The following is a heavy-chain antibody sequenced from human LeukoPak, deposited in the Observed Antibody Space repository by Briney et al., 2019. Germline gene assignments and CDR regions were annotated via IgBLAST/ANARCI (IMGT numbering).Heavy chain of an antibody. J-gene: IGHJ6*02. D-gene: IGHD3-10*01. CDR1: GFTFSSYS. V-gene: IGHV3-21*01. Sequence: GGSLRLSCAAAGFTFSSYSMSWVRQAPGKGLEWGSSISSSSSYIYYADSVKGRFTISRDNAKNSLYLQMNSLRAEHTAVYYCVRDRPWFGEPRSRYYYYGMDVWGQGTTVTVSS. CDR2: ISSSSSYI. CDR3: VRDRPWFGEPRSRYYYYGMDV.